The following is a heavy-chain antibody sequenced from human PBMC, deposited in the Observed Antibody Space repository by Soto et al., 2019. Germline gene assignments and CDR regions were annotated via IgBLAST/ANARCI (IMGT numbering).Heavy chain of an antibody. CDR3: TTDPVTMIVVVPSSG. D-gene: IGHD3-22*01. Sequence: GFTFSNAWMNWVRQAPGNGLEWVGRIKSKTDGGTTDYAAPVKGRFTISRDDSKNTLYLQMNSLKTEDTAVYYCTTDPVTMIVVVPSSGWGQGTLVTSPQ. J-gene: IGHJ1*01. CDR2: IKSKTDGGTT. V-gene: IGHV3-15*07. CDR1: GFTFSNAW.